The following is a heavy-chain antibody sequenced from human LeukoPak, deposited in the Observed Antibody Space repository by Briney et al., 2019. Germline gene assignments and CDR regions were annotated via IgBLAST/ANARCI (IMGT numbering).Heavy chain of an antibody. Sequence: PSETLSLTCTVSGGSISSRHCYWGWLRQPPGKGLEWIGSIFYSGSTYYNPSLKSRVTTSVDTSKNQFSLKLTSVTAADTAVYYCARLDNSGYYFIDYWGQGTLVTVSS. CDR3: ARLDNSGYYFIDY. CDR1: GGSISSRHCY. J-gene: IGHJ4*02. CDR2: IFYSGST. D-gene: IGHD3-22*01. V-gene: IGHV4-39*01.